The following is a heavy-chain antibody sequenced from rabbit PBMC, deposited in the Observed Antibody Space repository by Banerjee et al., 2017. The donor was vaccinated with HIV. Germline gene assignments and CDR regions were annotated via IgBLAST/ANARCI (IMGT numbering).Heavy chain of an antibody. Sequence: QEQLVESGGGLVQPGGSLKLPYKASEFDFSSYGMSWVRQAPGKGLEWIGYIDPLFGSTYYATWAKGRFTISRTSSTTVTLRMTSLTAADTATYFCARDLVGVIGWNFYLWGQGTLVTVS. CDR2: IDPLFGST. D-gene: IGHD1-1*01. J-gene: IGHJ4*01. CDR1: EFDFSSYG. V-gene: IGHV1S45*01. CDR3: ARDLVGVIGWNFYL.